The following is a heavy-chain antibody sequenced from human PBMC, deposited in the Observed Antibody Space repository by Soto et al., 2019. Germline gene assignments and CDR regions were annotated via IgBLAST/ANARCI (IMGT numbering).Heavy chain of an antibody. Sequence: LRLSCAASGFTFSSYGMHWVRQAPGKRLEWVAVIWYDGSNKYYADSVKGRFTISRDNSKNTLYLQMNSLRAEDTAVYYCARDRYYDYVWGSYRFDAFDIWGQGTMVTVSS. V-gene: IGHV3-33*01. CDR3: ARDRYYDYVWGSYRFDAFDI. J-gene: IGHJ3*02. CDR2: IWYDGSNK. D-gene: IGHD3-16*02. CDR1: GFTFSSYG.